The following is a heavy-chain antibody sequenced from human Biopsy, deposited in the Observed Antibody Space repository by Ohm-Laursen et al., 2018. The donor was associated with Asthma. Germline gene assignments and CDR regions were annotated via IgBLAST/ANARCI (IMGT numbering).Heavy chain of an antibody. CDR1: GGSIISSSW. CDR2: IYHSGPT. D-gene: IGHD2-21*01. CDR3: ARGRSGDWLYYFDY. V-gene: IGHV4-4*03. Sequence: PGTLSLTCTVSGGSIISSSWWSWVRQTPGRGLEWIGEIYHSGPTNYNPSLKSRVTISVDKSKNQFSLKLSSVTAADTAVYYCARGRSGDWLYYFDYWGQGALVTVSS. J-gene: IGHJ4*02.